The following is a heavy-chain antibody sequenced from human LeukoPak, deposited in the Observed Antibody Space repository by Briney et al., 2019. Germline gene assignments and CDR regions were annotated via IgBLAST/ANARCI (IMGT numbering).Heavy chain of an antibody. CDR2: IKEDGSVK. D-gene: IGHD2/OR15-2a*01. V-gene: IGHV3-7*01. J-gene: IGHJ4*02. CDR1: GFTLSDWR. CDR3: ARRNNFDY. Sequence: GGSLRLSCAASGFTLSDWRMSWVRQAPGKGLEWVANIKEDGSVKSYVGSVKGRFTISRDNAKKSLHLQMSSLRAEDTAVYYCARRNNFDYWGQGTLVTVSS.